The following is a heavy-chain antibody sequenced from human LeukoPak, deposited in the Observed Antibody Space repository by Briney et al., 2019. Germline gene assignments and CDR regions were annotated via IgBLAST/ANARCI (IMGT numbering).Heavy chain of an antibody. D-gene: IGHD3-16*01. J-gene: IGHJ4*02. Sequence: SQTLSLTCVISGDSDSSNSAAWNWIRQSPSRGLEWLGRAYYRSMWYNDYAVSVQSRININPDTSNNQFSLQLNSVTPEDTAVYYCARKEDYVRTDWGQGILVTVSS. V-gene: IGHV6-1*01. CDR3: ARKEDYVRTD. CDR1: GDSDSSNSAA. CDR2: AYYRSMWYN.